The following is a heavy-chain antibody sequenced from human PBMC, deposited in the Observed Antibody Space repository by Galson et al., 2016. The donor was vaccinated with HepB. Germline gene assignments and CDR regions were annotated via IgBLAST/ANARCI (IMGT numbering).Heavy chain of an antibody. D-gene: IGHD3-3*01. Sequence: SLRLSCAVSGFTFSTYGMHWVRQAPGKGLEWVAVISYDGANKYYADSVKGRFTISRDSSKNTLYLQMNSLRADDTAFYYCARQRITTYGIYFDYWGRGALVTVSS. V-gene: IGHV3-30*03. CDR2: ISYDGANK. CDR1: GFTFSTYG. J-gene: IGHJ4*02. CDR3: ARQRITTYGIYFDY.